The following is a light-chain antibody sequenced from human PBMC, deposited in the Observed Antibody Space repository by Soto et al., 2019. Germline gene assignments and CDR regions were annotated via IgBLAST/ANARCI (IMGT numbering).Light chain of an antibody. CDR2: TAS. Sequence: DIQTTQSPSTPSASVGDTVTITCRASQTISRWLAWYQQKPGKAPRLLIYTASTLESGVPSRFSASGSGTEFTLTISSLHPDDFATYYCQEYNNYWTFGQGTKVDIK. CDR3: QEYNNYWT. V-gene: IGKV1-5*01. J-gene: IGKJ1*01. CDR1: QTISRW.